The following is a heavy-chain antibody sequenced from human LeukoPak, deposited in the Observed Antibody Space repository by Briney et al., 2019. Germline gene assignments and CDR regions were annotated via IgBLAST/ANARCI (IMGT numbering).Heavy chain of an antibody. D-gene: IGHD5-18*01. CDR3: ARGGYSYGTGYYFDY. CDR1: GGSFSGYY. Sequence: SETLSLTCAVYGGSFSGYYWSWIRQPPGKGLEWIGEINHSGSTNYNPSLKSRVTISLDTSKNQFSLKLSSVTAADAAVYYCARGGYSYGTGYYFDYWGQGALVTVSS. V-gene: IGHV4-34*01. J-gene: IGHJ4*02. CDR2: INHSGST.